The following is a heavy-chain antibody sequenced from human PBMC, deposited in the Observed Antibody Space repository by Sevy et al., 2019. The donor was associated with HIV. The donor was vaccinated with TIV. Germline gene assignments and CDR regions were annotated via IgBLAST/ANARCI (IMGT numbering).Heavy chain of an antibody. CDR1: GFTFSNYN. CDR3: ARDLLVGSTYVFDI. J-gene: IGHJ3*02. CDR2: ISSSSADI. Sequence: GGSLRLSCAASGFTFSNYNMNWVRQAPGEGLKWLSSISSSSADIYYTDSVKGRFTVSRDNSRKSLFLQMNGLSAEDTALYYCARDLLVGSTYVFDIWGRGTMVTVSS. D-gene: IGHD1-26*01. V-gene: IGHV3-21*01.